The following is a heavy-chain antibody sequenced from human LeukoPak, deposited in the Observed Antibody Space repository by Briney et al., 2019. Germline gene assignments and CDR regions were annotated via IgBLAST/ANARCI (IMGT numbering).Heavy chain of an antibody. V-gene: IGHV5-51*01. J-gene: IGHJ4*02. Sequence: GESLKISCKGSGYSFTTSWIGWVRQMPGKGLEWMGIIYPGDSDTRYSPPFQGQVTISADNSISTAYLQWSSLKASDTAMYYCARSVNIAFDYWGQGTLVTVSS. CDR3: ARSVNIAFDY. D-gene: IGHD2-15*01. CDR2: IYPGDSDT. CDR1: GYSFTTSW.